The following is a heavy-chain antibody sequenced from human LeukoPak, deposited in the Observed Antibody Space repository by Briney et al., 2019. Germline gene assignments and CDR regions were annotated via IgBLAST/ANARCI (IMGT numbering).Heavy chain of an antibody. D-gene: IGHD3-22*01. Sequence: GASVKVSCKASGGTFSSYTISWVRQAPGQGLEWMRRIIPILGIANYAQKFQGRVTITADKSTSTAYMELSSLRSEDTAVYYCARDLPYDSSGYSAAFDIWGLGTMVTVSS. CDR3: ARDLPYDSSGYSAAFDI. CDR1: GGTFSSYT. CDR2: IIPILGIA. V-gene: IGHV1-69*04. J-gene: IGHJ3*02.